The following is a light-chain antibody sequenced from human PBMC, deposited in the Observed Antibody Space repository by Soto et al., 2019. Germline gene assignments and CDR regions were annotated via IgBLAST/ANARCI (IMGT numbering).Light chain of an antibody. CDR2: GAS. CDR3: QQYKNWPLT. J-gene: IGKJ4*01. CDR1: QSVSSN. V-gene: IGKV3-15*01. Sequence: ETVMTQSPANLSVSPGERTTLSCRASQSVSSNLAWYQPRPGQAPRLLIYGASTRATGIPARFSGSGSGTEFTLTISSLQSEDHAVYYCQQYKNWPLTFGGGTKVAIE.